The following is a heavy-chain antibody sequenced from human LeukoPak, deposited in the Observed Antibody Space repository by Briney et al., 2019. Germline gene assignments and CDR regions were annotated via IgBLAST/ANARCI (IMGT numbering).Heavy chain of an antibody. CDR1: GGSISSSSYY. J-gene: IGHJ4*02. CDR3: ARADWYEYYFDY. CDR2: IYYSGST. V-gene: IGHV4-39*07. Sequence: SETLSLTCTVSGGSISSSSYYWGWIRQPPGKGLEWIGSIYYSGSTNYNPSLKSRVTISVDTSKNQFSLKLSSVTAADTAVYYCARADWYEYYFDYWGQGTLVTVSS. D-gene: IGHD3-9*01.